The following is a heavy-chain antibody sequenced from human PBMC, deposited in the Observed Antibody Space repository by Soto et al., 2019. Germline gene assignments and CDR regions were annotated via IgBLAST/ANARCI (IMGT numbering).Heavy chain of an antibody. CDR3: VRERGLSSFYGMDV. V-gene: IGHV3-21*01. J-gene: IGHJ6*02. Sequence: GGSLRLSCEASGFTLTTYTMNWVRQASGKGLEWVPSITSSSGHIYYADSVKGRFTISRDNARNSLYLQMNSLRAEDTAVYYCVRERGLSSFYGMDVWGQGTTVTVSS. D-gene: IGHD3-10*01. CDR1: GFTLTTYT. CDR2: ITSSSGHI.